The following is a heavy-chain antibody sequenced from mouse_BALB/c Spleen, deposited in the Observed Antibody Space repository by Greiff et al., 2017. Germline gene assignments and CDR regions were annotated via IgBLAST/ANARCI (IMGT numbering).Heavy chain of an antibody. V-gene: IGHV1-82*01. CDR2: IYPGDGDT. CDR1: GYAFSSSW. CDR3: ARNGNYVGFAY. Sequence: VQLKQSGPELVKPGASVKISCKASGYAFSSSWMNWVKQRPGQGLEWIGRIYPGDGDTNYNGKFKGKATLTADKSSSTAYMQLSSLTSVDSAVYFCARNGNYVGFAYWGQGTLVTVSA. D-gene: IGHD2-1*01. J-gene: IGHJ3*01.